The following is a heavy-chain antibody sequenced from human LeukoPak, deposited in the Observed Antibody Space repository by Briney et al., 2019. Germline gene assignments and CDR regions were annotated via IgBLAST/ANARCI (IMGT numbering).Heavy chain of an antibody. Sequence: GVSLRLSCVASGFTFSSYAMHWVRQAPGKGLEWVAVISYDGSYMSYADSVKGRFTISRDNSKNTLYLQMNSLRAEDTAVYYCARGGPAAGRFDYWGQGTLVTVSS. D-gene: IGHD6-13*01. J-gene: IGHJ4*02. CDR2: ISYDGSYM. V-gene: IGHV3-30*14. CDR3: ARGGPAAGRFDY. CDR1: GFTFSSYA.